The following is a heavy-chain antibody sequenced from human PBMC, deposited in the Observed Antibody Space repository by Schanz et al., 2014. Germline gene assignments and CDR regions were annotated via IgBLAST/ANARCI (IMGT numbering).Heavy chain of an antibody. V-gene: IGHV3-72*01. D-gene: IGHD6-13*01. CDR2: TRNRANNYFT. CDR1: GFTFSAYY. CDR3: AKSQGSSFDS. Sequence: EVQLVESGGGLVQPGGSLRLSCAASGFTFSAYYMDWVRQAPGKGLEWVGRTRNRANNYFTEYAASVKGRFTISRDDSKNTLYLQMSSLKSEYTALYYCAKSQGSSFDSWGQGTLVTVSS. J-gene: IGHJ4*02.